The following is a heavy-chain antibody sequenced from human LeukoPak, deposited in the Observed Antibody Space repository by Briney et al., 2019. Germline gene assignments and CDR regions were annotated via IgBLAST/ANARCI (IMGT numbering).Heavy chain of an antibody. CDR3: VSSTTPLYCSGGSCLTFHY. D-gene: IGHD2-15*01. V-gene: IGHV4-4*07. CDR1: GGSISSYY. J-gene: IGHJ4*02. CDR2: IYTSGST. Sequence: SETLSLTCTVSGGSISSYYWSWIRQPAGKGLEWIGRIYTSGSTNYNPSLKSRVTMSVDTSKNQFSLKLSSVTTADTAVYYCVSSTTPLYCSGGSCLTFHYWGQGTLVTVSS.